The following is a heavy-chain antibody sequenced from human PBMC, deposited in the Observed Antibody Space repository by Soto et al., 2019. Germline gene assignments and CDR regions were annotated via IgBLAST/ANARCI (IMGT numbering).Heavy chain of an antibody. CDR1: GYSFTSYW. Sequence: GESLKISCKGSGYSFTSYWISWVRKMPGKGLKWMGRIDPSDSYTNYSPSLQGHVTISADKSISTAYLQWSSLKASDTAMYYCSRPYYYGSGSYSLLYGMDVWGQGTKVTVS. D-gene: IGHD3-10*01. CDR2: IDPSDSYT. V-gene: IGHV5-10-1*01. J-gene: IGHJ6*02. CDR3: SRPYYYGSGSYSLLYGMDV.